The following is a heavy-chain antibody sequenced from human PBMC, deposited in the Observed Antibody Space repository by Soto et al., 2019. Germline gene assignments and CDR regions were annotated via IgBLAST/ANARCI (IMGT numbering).Heavy chain of an antibody. V-gene: IGHV1-3*01. J-gene: IGHJ5*02. Sequence: QVQLVQSGAEVKKPGASVKVSCKASGYTFTSYAMHWVRQAPGQRLEWMGWINAGNGNTKYSQKFQGRVTITRDTSASTAYMELSSLRSEDTAVYYCARDGLGYSSSRGWFDPWGQGTLVTVSS. D-gene: IGHD6-6*01. CDR3: ARDGLGYSSSRGWFDP. CDR2: INAGNGNT. CDR1: GYTFTSYA.